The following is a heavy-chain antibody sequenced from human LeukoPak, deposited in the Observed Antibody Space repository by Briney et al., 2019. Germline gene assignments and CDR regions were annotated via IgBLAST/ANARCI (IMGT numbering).Heavy chain of an antibody. CDR2: ISSDGSST. D-gene: IGHD5-12*01. V-gene: IGHV3-74*01. J-gene: IGHJ4*02. CDR1: GFTFSSYW. CDR3: ARTASGYKFY. Sequence: SGGSLRLSCAASGFTFSSYWMHWVRQAPGKGLVWVSRISSDGSSTSYADSVKGRFTISRDNAKNSLYLQMNSLRAEDTAVYYCARTASGYKFYWGQGTLVTVSS.